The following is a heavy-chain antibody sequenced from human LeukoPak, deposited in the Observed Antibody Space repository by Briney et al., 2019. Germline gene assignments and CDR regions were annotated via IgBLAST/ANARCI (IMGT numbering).Heavy chain of an antibody. Sequence: GRSLRLSCAASGFTFSSYAMHWVRQAPGKGLEWVAVISYDGSNKYYADSVKGRFTISRDNSKNTLYLQMNSLRAEDTAVYYCARAKTYGSGSLPKGYWGQGTLVTVSS. CDR3: ARAKTYGSGSLPKGY. CDR2: ISYDGSNK. D-gene: IGHD3-10*01. CDR1: GFTFSSYA. J-gene: IGHJ4*02. V-gene: IGHV3-30-3*01.